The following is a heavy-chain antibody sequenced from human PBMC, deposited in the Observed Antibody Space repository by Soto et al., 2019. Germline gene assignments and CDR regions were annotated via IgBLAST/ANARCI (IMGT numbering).Heavy chain of an antibody. J-gene: IGHJ6*02. CDR3: TRVIAYYDSSDKEVYGMDV. V-gene: IGHV4-31*02. Sequence: PSETLSLTCTVSGGSISSGGYYWSWIRQHPGKGLEWIGYIYYSGSTYYNPSLKSRVTISVDTSKNQFSLKLSSVTAADTAVYYCTRVIAYYDSSDKEVYGMDVWGQGTTVTVSS. CDR1: GGSISSGGYY. D-gene: IGHD3-22*01. CDR2: IYYSGST.